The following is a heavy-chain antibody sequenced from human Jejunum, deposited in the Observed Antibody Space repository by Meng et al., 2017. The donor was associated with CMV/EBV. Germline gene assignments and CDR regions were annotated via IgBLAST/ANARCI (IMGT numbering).Heavy chain of an antibody. Sequence: GFTFSSYSMTWVRQAPGKGLEWVSSITTTTNYIYYAESVKGRFTISRDNAKNSLYLQMNSLRAEDTAAYYCARSLATQYYYYGMDVWGQGTTVTVSS. J-gene: IGHJ6*02. CDR2: ITTTTNYI. D-gene: IGHD6-6*01. CDR3: ARSLATQYYYYGMDV. V-gene: IGHV3-21*01. CDR1: GFTFSSYS.